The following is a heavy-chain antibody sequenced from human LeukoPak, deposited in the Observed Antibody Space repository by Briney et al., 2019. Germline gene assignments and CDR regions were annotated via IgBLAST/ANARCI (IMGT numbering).Heavy chain of an antibody. J-gene: IGHJ4*02. Sequence: ASVKVSCKASGYTFSSYYMHWVRQAPGQGREWVGIINPSGTITSYAQKFQGRVTITKDTSTSTVYMELSSLRFDDTAVYYCAGEVGATDYWGQGTLVTVSS. V-gene: IGHV1-46*01. CDR3: AGEVGATDY. D-gene: IGHD1-26*01. CDR1: GYTFSSYY. CDR2: INPSGTIT.